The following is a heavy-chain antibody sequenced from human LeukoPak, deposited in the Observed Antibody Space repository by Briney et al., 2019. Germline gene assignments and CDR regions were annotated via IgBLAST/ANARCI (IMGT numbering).Heavy chain of an antibody. J-gene: IGHJ4*02. CDR2: VFPGDSDT. Sequence: GESLKISCKGSGYTFTSYWIAWVRQMPGKGLEWMGIVFPGDSDTRYSPSFQGQVTISADKSISTAYLQWGSLKASDTAMYYCARLEMATIGGGFDYWGQGTLVTVSS. CDR1: GYTFTSYW. CDR3: ARLEMATIGGGFDY. D-gene: IGHD5-24*01. V-gene: IGHV5-51*01.